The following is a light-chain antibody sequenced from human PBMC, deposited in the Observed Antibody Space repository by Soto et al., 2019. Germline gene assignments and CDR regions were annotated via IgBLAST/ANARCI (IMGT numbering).Light chain of an antibody. J-gene: IGKJ1*01. CDR2: GAS. V-gene: IGKV3-20*01. CDR1: QSVSSSY. CDR3: QQYGRPPWT. Sequence: EIVLTQSPGTLSLSPGDRATLSCRASQSVSSSYLAWYQQKPGQAPGLLIYGASSRATGIPDRFSGSGSGTDFTLTISRLEPEDFAVYYCQQYGRPPWTFGQGTKVDIK.